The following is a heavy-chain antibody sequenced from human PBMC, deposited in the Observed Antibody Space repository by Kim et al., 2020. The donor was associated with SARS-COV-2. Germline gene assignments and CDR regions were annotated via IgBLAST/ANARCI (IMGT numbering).Heavy chain of an antibody. Sequence: ASVKVSCKASGYTFTSYGISWVRQAPGQGLEWMGWISAYNGNTNYAQKLQGRVTMTTDTSTSTAYMELRSLRSDDTAVYYCARGGPQGFWSGYYGPTDYYGMDVWGQGTTVTVSS. D-gene: IGHD3-3*01. J-gene: IGHJ6*02. CDR1: GYTFTSYG. CDR3: ARGGPQGFWSGYYGPTDYYGMDV. CDR2: ISAYNGNT. V-gene: IGHV1-18*01.